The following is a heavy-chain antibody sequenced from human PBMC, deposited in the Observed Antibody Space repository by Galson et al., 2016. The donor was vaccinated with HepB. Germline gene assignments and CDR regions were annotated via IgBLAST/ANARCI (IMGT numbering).Heavy chain of an antibody. CDR3: ARQVVPGLFDQ. J-gene: IGHJ4*02. V-gene: IGHV5-51*01. Sequence: QSGAEVKKPGESLKISCKASGYIFTSYWIGWVRQMPGKGLEWMTIINPGDSDTRYSPSFQGQVTISADKSITTAYLQWSSLKASDTAMYYCARQVVPGLFDQGGQGTLVTVSS. CDR1: GYIFTSYW. D-gene: IGHD2-21*02. CDR2: INPGDSDT.